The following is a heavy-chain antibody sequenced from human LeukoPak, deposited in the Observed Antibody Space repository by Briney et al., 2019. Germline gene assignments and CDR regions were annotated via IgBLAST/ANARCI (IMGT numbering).Heavy chain of an antibody. Sequence: GGSLRLSCAASGFTFSSYSIDWVRQAPGKGLEWVSSISSRSSYIYFADSMKGRFTISRDNTQNLVYLQMNSLKAEDTAVYLCARAAAAADIPYYLDFWGQGTLVSVSS. CDR2: ISSRSSYI. D-gene: IGHD6-25*01. V-gene: IGHV3-21*06. CDR3: ARAAAAADIPYYLDF. CDR1: GFTFSSYS. J-gene: IGHJ4*02.